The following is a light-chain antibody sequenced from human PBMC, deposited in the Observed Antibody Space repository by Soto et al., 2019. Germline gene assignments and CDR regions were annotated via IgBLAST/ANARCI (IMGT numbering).Light chain of an antibody. V-gene: IGLV2-18*02. Sequence: QSALTQPPSVSGSPGQSVTISCTGTSSDVGSYNRVSWYQQSPGTAPKLMIYEVSNRPSGVPDRFSGSKSGNTASLTISGLQAEDEADYHCSSYTSSNTYVFGTGTKVTVL. J-gene: IGLJ1*01. CDR3: SSYTSSNTYV. CDR2: EVS. CDR1: SSDVGSYNR.